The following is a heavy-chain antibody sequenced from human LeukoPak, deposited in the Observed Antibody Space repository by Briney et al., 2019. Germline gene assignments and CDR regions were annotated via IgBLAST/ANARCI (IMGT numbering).Heavy chain of an antibody. V-gene: IGHV3-21*01. CDR2: ISSSSSYI. D-gene: IGHD3-22*01. CDR3: ARDRGYDSSGYPSIDY. J-gene: IGHJ4*02. Sequence: GGSLRLSCAASGFTFSSYSMNWVRQAPGKGLEWVSSISSSSSYIYYADSVKGRFNISRGNAKNSLYLQMNSLRAEDTAVYYCARDRGYDSSGYPSIDYWGQGTLVTVSS. CDR1: GFTFSSYS.